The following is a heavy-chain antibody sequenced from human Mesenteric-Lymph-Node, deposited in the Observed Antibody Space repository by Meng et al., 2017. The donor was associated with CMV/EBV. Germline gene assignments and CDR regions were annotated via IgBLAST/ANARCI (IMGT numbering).Heavy chain of an antibody. J-gene: IGHJ6*02. V-gene: IGHV3-7*01. D-gene: IGHD6-13*01. CDR2: IKQDGSEK. CDR3: ARENAAAGTSYYYYGMDV. CDR1: GFTFSTYW. Sequence: GESLKISCAASGFTFSTYWMSWVRQAPGKGLEWVANIKQDGSEKYYVDSVKGRFTISRDNAKNSLYLQMNSLRAEDTAVYYCARENAAAGTSYYYYGMDVWGQGTTVTVSS.